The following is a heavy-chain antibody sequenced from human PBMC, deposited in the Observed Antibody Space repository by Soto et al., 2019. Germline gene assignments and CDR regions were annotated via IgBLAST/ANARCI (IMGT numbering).Heavy chain of an antibody. D-gene: IGHD3-10*01. CDR2: IKSKTDAGTT. J-gene: IGHJ4*02. CDR1: GFSFTKAW. Sequence: EVQLVESGGGLAEPGGSLRLSCAASGFSFTKAWMNWVRQAPGKGLEWVGRIKSKTDAGTTYYAAPVNGRFTVSRDDSKDTRYLQRNSLKIEDPAVYYCAADSRGPMAPHFDYWGQGALVTVSS. V-gene: IGHV3-15*07. CDR3: AADSRGPMAPHFDY.